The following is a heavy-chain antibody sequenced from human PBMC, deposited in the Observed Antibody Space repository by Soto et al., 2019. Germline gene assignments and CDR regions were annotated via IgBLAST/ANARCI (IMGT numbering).Heavy chain of an antibody. V-gene: IGHV3-21*01. CDR1: GFIFSDYS. J-gene: IGHJ4*02. CDR3: ARDVSGYGNFDY. Sequence: PGGSLRLSCAASGFIFSDYSMNWVRQAPGKGLEWVSSISSSSIYIYYADSVKGRFTISRDNAKNSLYLQMNSLRAEDTAVFYCARDVSGYGNFDYWAQGTLVTVSS. D-gene: IGHD5-12*01. CDR2: ISSSSIYI.